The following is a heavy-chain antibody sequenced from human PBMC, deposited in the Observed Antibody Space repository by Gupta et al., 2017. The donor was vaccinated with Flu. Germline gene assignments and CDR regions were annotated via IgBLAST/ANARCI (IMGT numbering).Heavy chain of an antibody. Sequence: GWIRQPPRKGLEWLGVIYYSGNTYYKPSLKSRVTMSVDTSQNQFSLELTSVTATETAVYYCSRHGNIVVVPAAAAFDIGGQGTMVTVS. J-gene: IGHJ3*02. V-gene: IGHV4-39*01. CDR2: IYYSGNT. CDR3: SRHGNIVVVPAAAAFDI. D-gene: IGHD2-2*01.